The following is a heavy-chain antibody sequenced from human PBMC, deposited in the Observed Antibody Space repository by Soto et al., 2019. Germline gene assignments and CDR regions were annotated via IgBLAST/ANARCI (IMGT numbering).Heavy chain of an antibody. CDR2: MQPSTGRT. Sequence: QVQLVQSGAEVREPGASVKVSCKASGYSFTSLDINWVRQTAGQGLEGMGWMQPSTGRTGYAQKFQGRVTMTRDTSITTASMELNTLTSDGTAFYYCARGVSAGGDYWGQGTLVTASS. J-gene: IGHJ4*02. D-gene: IGHD1-26*01. V-gene: IGHV1-8*01. CDR3: ARGVSAGGDY. CDR1: GYSFTSLD.